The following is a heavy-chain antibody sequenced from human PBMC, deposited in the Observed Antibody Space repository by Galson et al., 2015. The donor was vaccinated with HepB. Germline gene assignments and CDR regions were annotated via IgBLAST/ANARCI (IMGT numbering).Heavy chain of an antibody. CDR1: GGSFIGDY. CDR2: INRSGST. D-gene: IGHD3-22*01. V-gene: IGHV4-34*01. J-gene: IGHJ4*02. CDR3: ASDGSGYFYLGY. Sequence: SETLSLTCAIYGGSFIGDYWGWIRQPPGKGLEWIGEINRSGSTKYNPSLKSRVTVSVDTSKKQFSLRLSSVTAADTAVYYCASDGSGYFYLGYWGQGTLVTVSS.